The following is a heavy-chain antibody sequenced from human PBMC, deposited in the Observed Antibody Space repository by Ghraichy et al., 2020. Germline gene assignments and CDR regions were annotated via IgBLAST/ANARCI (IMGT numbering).Heavy chain of an antibody. CDR3: ARGGPKWLRIYGFDY. D-gene: IGHD5-12*01. CDR2: INHSGST. Sequence: SQTLSLTCAVYGGSFSGYYWSWIRQPPGKGLEWIGEINHSGSTNYNPSLKSRVTISVDTSKNQFSLKLSSVTAADTAVYYCARGGPKWLRIYGFDYWGQGTLVTVSS. J-gene: IGHJ4*02. V-gene: IGHV4-34*01. CDR1: GGSFSGYY.